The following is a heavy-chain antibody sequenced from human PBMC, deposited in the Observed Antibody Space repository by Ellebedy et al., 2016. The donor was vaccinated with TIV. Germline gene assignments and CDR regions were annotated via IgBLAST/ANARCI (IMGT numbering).Heavy chain of an antibody. D-gene: IGHD5-24*01. CDR1: GFTFSSNG. V-gene: IGHV3-66*01. CDR3: ARVEMATIVPPDY. J-gene: IGHJ4*02. CDR2: IYSAGIT. Sequence: LSLTCVASGFTFSSNGLSWVRQAPGKGLEWVSVIYSAGITYYADSVKGRFTISRDNAKNSLYLQMNSLRAEDTAVYYCARVEMATIVPPDYWGQGTLVTVSS.